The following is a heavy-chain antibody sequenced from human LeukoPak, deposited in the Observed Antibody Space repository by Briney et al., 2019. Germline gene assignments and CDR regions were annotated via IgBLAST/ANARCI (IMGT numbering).Heavy chain of an antibody. CDR3: ARDRYYVPDY. CDR1: GFTFSDTW. V-gene: IGHV3-74*03. Sequence: GGSLGLSCAASGFTFSDTWMHWVRQAPGKGLVWVSRIHSDGISTTYADSVKGRFTISRDNAKNTLYLQMNSLRAEDTAVYYCARDRYYVPDYWGQGTLVTVSS. D-gene: IGHD3-10*02. CDR2: IHSDGIST. J-gene: IGHJ4*02.